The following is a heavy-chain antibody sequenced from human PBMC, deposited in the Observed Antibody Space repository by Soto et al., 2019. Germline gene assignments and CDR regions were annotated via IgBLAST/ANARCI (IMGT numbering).Heavy chain of an antibody. CDR2: ISATGIST. Sequence: SGGSLRLSCAASGFTFATYAMSWVRQAPGKGLEWVSAISATGISTHYADSVKGRVTISRDNSANTLSLEMSSLTAEDTAVYYCARDKDTSSWTGFDFWGQGPLVTVST. J-gene: IGHJ4*01. CDR3: ARDKDTSSWTGFDF. D-gene: IGHD1-1*01. V-gene: IGHV3-23*01. CDR1: GFTFATYA.